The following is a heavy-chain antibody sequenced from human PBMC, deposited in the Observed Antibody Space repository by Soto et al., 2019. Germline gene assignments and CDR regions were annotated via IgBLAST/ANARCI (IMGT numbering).Heavy chain of an antibody. CDR1: GYMFTKSA. Sequence: QVHLVQSGAEVKKPGASVKVSCKASGYMFTKSAMHWVRQAPGQRLEWMGGIIGGNGNTKYSPKLQDRVTITRDTSASTAYMERSSLRSEDTALYYCASDGVAAGNINFDYWGQGTLVTVSS. V-gene: IGHV1-3*01. CDR3: ASDGVAAGNINFDY. CDR2: IIGGNGNT. D-gene: IGHD6-19*01. J-gene: IGHJ4*02.